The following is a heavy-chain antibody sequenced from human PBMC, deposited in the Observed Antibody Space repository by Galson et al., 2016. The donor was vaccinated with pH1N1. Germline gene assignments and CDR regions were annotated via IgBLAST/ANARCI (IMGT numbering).Heavy chain of an antibody. V-gene: IGHV3-7*01. D-gene: IGHD2/OR15-2a*01. J-gene: IGHJ3*02. Sequence: SLRLSCAASGFTLSNYWMHWVRQVPGKGLEWVANIKEDGSETYYVDSVRGRFTISRDNAKNSLYLQMNSLRDEDTALYYCARETLEASADAFDIWGQGTRVTVSS. CDR3: ARETLEASADAFDI. CDR1: GFTLSNYW. CDR2: IKEDGSET.